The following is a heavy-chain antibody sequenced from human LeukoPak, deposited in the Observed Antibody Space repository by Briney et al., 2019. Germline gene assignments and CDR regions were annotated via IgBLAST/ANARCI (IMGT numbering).Heavy chain of an antibody. J-gene: IGHJ6*03. CDR3: ARLTGTTLRYYYYYMDV. Sequence: ASVKVSCKASGYTFTGYYMHWVRQAPGQGLGWMGWIDPNSGGTNYAQKFQGRVTMTRDTSISTAYMELSRLRSDDTAVYYCARLTGTTLRYYYYYMDVWGKGTTVTVSS. CDR2: IDPNSGGT. D-gene: IGHD1-7*01. V-gene: IGHV1-2*02. CDR1: GYTFTGYY.